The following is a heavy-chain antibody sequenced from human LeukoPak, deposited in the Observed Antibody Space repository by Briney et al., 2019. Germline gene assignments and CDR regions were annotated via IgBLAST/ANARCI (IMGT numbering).Heavy chain of an antibody. CDR3: ARERGSIAAAPDY. Sequence: PSETLSLTCAVYGGSFSGYYWSWIRQPPGKGLEWIGEINRSGSTNYNPSLKSRVTISVDTPKNQFSLKLSSVTAADTAVYYCARERGSIAAAPDYWGQGTLVTVSS. CDR2: INRSGST. CDR1: GGSFSGYY. J-gene: IGHJ4*02. D-gene: IGHD6-25*01. V-gene: IGHV4-34*01.